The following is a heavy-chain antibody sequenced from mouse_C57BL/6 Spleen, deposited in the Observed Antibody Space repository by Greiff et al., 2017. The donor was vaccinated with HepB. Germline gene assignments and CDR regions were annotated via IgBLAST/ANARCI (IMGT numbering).Heavy chain of an antibody. V-gene: IGHV1-54*01. CDR3: ARWGLYDWFAY. D-gene: IGHD2-12*01. Sequence: QVQLKESGAELVRPGTSVKVSCKASGYAFTNYLIEWVKQRPGQGLEWIGVINPGSGGTNYNEKFKGKATLTADKSSSTAYMQLSSLTSEDSAVYFCARWGLYDWFAYWGQGTLVTVSA. CDR1: GYAFTNYL. CDR2: INPGSGGT. J-gene: IGHJ3*01.